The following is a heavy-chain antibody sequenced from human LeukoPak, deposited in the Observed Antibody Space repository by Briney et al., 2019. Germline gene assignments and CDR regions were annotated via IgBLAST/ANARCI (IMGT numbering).Heavy chain of an antibody. Sequence: SETLSLTCAVYGGSFSGYYWSWIRQPPGKGLEWIGEINHSGSSNYNPSLKSRVTISVDTSKNQFSLKLSSVTAADTTVYYCARGLPTGTASDYWGQGTLVTVSS. CDR3: ARGLPTGTASDY. CDR1: GGSFSGYY. V-gene: IGHV4-34*01. J-gene: IGHJ4*02. D-gene: IGHD1-1*01. CDR2: INHSGSS.